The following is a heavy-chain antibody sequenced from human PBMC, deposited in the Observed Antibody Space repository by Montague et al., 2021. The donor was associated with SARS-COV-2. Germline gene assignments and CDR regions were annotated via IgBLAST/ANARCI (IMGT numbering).Heavy chain of an antibody. CDR1: GGSITRNYY. V-gene: IGHV4-39*01. Sequence: SETLSLTCTVSGGSITRNYYWGWIRPPPGKGLEWVGNIYYSGTTFINPSLESRVTISVDASKNQFSLNLTSVTAADTAVYYCARPLVRGVPKAFDIWGQGALVIVSS. CDR3: ARPLVRGVPKAFDI. J-gene: IGHJ3*02. CDR2: IYYSGTT. D-gene: IGHD3-10*01.